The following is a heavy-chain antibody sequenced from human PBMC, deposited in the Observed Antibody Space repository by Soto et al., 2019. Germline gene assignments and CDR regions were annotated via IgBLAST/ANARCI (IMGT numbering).Heavy chain of an antibody. CDR3: ARRYGGPGIQLWSSGFDY. D-gene: IGHD5-18*01. Sequence: GGSLRLSCAASGFPFSSYAMHWVRKAPGKGLEWVAVISYDGSNKYYADSVKGRFTISRDNSKNTLYLQMNSLRAEDTAVYYCARRYGGPGIQLWSSGFDYWGQGTLVTVSS. CDR2: ISYDGSNK. J-gene: IGHJ4*02. V-gene: IGHV3-30-3*01. CDR1: GFPFSSYA.